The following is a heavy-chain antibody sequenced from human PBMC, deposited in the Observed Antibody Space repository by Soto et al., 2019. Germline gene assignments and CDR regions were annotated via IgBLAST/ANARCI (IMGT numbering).Heavy chain of an antibody. Sequence: ASVKVSCKASGNTVPNYAIHWVRQAPGQRLEWMGWINGGNGNTYYSEHFQGRVTMTRDTSISTAYMELSSLRSEDTAVYYCARVLPSHCTNGVCPITYNYFDPWGQGTLVTVSS. V-gene: IGHV1-3*01. J-gene: IGHJ5*02. CDR3: ARVLPSHCTNGVCPITYNYFDP. D-gene: IGHD2-8*01. CDR2: INGGNGNT. CDR1: GNTVPNYA.